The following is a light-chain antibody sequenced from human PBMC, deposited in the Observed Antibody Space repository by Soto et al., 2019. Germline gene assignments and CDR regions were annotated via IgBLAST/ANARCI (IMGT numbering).Light chain of an antibody. Sequence: EVVMTQSPLSLPVTLGQPASISCRSSQSLAYIDGNTYLSWFQQRPGQSPRRLIYKVSNRESGXPXRXXGSGSSSDFTLKISRGEAEDVGVYYCMQGTHWPPYTFGQGTKLEIK. J-gene: IGKJ2*01. CDR2: KVS. V-gene: IGKV2-30*01. CDR3: MQGTHWPPYT. CDR1: QSLAYIDGNTY.